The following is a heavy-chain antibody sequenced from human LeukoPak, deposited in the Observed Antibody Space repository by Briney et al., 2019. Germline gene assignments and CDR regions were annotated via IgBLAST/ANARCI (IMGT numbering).Heavy chain of an antibody. J-gene: IGHJ3*02. CDR2: IYHSGTT. CDR3: ARRPLLRYFDWLNRAFDI. D-gene: IGHD3-9*01. CDR1: GYSISSGYY. V-gene: IGHV4-38-2*02. Sequence: SETLSLTCTVSGYSISSGYYWGWIRQPPGKGLEWIGSIYHSGTTYYNPSLKSRLTISVDTSKNQLFLRLSSVTAADTAVYYCARRPLLRYFDWLNRAFDIWGQGTMVTVSS.